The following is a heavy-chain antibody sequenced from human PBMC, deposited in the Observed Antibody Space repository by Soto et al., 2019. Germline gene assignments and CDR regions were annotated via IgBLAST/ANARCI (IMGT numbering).Heavy chain of an antibody. D-gene: IGHD2-15*01. CDR2: FSSGGGGT. CDR3: TKANRYCSGANCFTFDY. CDR1: GCTFSNYA. V-gene: IGHV3-23*01. J-gene: IGHJ4*02. Sequence: GGSLRLSCTASGCTFSNYAMSWVRQAPGKGLEWVSTFSSGGGGTYYADSVKGRFTISRDNSKNTLSLQMNSLRAEDTAVYYCTKANRYCSGANCFTFDYWGLGTLVTV.